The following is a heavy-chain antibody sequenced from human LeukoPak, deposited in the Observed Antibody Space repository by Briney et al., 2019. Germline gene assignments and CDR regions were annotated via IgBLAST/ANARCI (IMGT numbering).Heavy chain of an antibody. J-gene: IGHJ3*02. CDR2: IVVGSGNT. CDR3: AAADNYYDSSGYPLYAFDI. Sequence: SVKLSCKASGFTFTSSAMPWVRQARGQRLEWIGWIVVGSGNTNYAQKFQERVTITRDMSTSTAYMELSSLRSEDTAVYYCAAADNYYDSSGYPLYAFDIWGPGTMVTVSS. V-gene: IGHV1-58*02. CDR1: GFTFTSSA. D-gene: IGHD3-22*01.